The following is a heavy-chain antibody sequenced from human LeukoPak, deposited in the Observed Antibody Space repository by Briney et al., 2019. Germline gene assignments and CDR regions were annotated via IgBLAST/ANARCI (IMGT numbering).Heavy chain of an antibody. CDR2: IHYSGST. V-gene: IGHV4-59*01. CDR1: GGSISSYY. Sequence: PSETLSLTCTVSGGSISSYYWSWIRQPPGKGLVWIGYIHYSGSTNYNPSLKSRVTISVDTSKNQFSLKLSSVTAADTAVYYCARGGRGVYNWFDPWGQGTLVTVSS. D-gene: IGHD3-10*01. CDR3: ARGGRGVYNWFDP. J-gene: IGHJ5*02.